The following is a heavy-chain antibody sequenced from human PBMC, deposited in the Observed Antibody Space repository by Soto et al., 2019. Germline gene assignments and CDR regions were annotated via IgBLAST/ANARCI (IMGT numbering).Heavy chain of an antibody. CDR3: AKMGELYQYYFDY. CDR1: GFTFSSYA. Sequence: GGSLRLSCASSGFTFSSYAMSWVRQAPGKGLEWVSAISGSGGSTYYADSVKGRFTISRDNSKNTLYLQMNSLRAEDTAVYYCAKMGELYQYYFDYWGQGTLVTVSS. V-gene: IGHV3-23*01. CDR2: ISGSGGST. J-gene: IGHJ4*02. D-gene: IGHD3-16*01.